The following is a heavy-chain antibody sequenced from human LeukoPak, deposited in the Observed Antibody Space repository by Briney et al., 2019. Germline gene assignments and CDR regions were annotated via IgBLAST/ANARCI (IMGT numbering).Heavy chain of an antibody. J-gene: IGHJ4*02. V-gene: IGHV1-2*02. D-gene: IGHD6-19*01. CDR3: AREILCGLVLGNFDY. CDR2: INPNSGGT. CDR1: GYTFTGYY. Sequence: ASVKVSCKASGYTFTGYYMHWVRQAPGQGLEWMGWINPNSGGTNYAQKFQGRVTMTRDTSISTAYMELSRLRSDDTAVYYCAREILCGLVLGNFDYWGQGTLVTVSS.